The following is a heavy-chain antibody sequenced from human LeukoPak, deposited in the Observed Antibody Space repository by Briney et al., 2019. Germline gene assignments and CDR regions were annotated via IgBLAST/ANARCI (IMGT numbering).Heavy chain of an antibody. CDR3: ARDLSITGTTAGYYYYYYMDV. CDR1: GGSISSSSYY. CDR2: IDYSGST. V-gene: IGHV4-39*07. Sequence: PSQTLSLTCTVSGGSISSSSYYWGWIRQPPGKGLEWIGSIDYSGSTYYNPSLKSRATISVDTSKNQFSLKLSSVTAADTAVYYCARDLSITGTTAGYYYYYYMDVWGKGTTVTVSS. J-gene: IGHJ6*03. D-gene: IGHD1-7*01.